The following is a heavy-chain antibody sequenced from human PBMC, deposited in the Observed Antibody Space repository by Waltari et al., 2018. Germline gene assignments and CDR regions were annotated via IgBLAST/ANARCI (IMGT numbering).Heavy chain of an antibody. CDR2: IYWNDDR. CDR3: ARRGGSCSGNNCFNWFDP. J-gene: IGHJ5*02. Sequence: QITLKESGPTLVKPTQTLTLACTFSGFSLSSDGVGVGWIRQPPGRAPEWLALIYWNDDRRYSPSLNSRLTITKDTSKNQVVLVMTNMDPVDTATYYCARRGGSCSGNNCFNWFDPWGQGTLVTVSS. CDR1: GFSLSSDGVG. D-gene: IGHD2-15*01. V-gene: IGHV2-5*01.